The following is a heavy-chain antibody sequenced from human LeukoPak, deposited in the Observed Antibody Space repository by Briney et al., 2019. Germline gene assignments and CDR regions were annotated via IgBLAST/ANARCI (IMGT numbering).Heavy chain of an antibody. D-gene: IGHD3-22*01. J-gene: IGHJ3*02. V-gene: IGHV1-69*13. CDR1: GGTFSSYA. CDR3: ARANYYDNSGYSRGAFDI. CDR2: IIPIFGTA. Sequence: GASVKVSCKASGGTFSSYALNWVRQAPGQGLEWMGGIIPIFGTANSAQKFQGRVTITADESTSTAYMELSGLRSEDTAVYSCARANYYDNSGYSRGAFDIWGQGTVVTVSS.